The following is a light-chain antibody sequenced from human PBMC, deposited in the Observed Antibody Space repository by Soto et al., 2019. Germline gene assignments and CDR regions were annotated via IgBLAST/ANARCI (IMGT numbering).Light chain of an antibody. J-gene: IGKJ1*01. CDR3: QQRYSTPLT. CDR2: PTS. Sequence: VIWITQSPSVLSASTEDRVTISCRISQCIISYLAWYQHKPGKAPELLIYPTSTLPTGVPSRFSGSGSGTDFTLTISSLEPEDFATYYCQQRYSTPLTFGQGTKVDIK. V-gene: IGKV1D-8*03. CDR1: QCIISY.